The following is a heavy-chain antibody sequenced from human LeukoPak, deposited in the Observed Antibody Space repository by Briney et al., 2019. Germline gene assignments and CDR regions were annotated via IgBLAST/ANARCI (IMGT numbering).Heavy chain of an antibody. CDR3: ARVLLPLYGMDV. D-gene: IGHD3-22*01. CDR1: GFTFSSYG. CDR2: LWYDGSNK. V-gene: IGHV3-33*01. J-gene: IGHJ6*02. Sequence: GGSLRLSCAASGFTFSSYGMHWVRQAPGKGLEWVAVLWYDGSNKYYADSVKGRFTISRDNSKNTLYLQMNSLRVEDTAVYYCARVLLPLYGMDVWGQGTTVTVSS.